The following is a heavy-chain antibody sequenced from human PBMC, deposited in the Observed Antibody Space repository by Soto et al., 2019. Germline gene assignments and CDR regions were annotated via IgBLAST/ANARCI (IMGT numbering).Heavy chain of an antibody. V-gene: IGHV1-18*01. CDR3: AGGGYGDY. D-gene: IGHD1-1*01. CDR2: ISAHNGNT. Sequence: QVHLVQSGAEVKKPGASVKVSCKGSGYGFTTYGITWVRQAPGQGLEWMAWISAHNGNTNYAQKVQGRVTVTRDTSTRTACTEPRSIRDDDTVVYYCAGGGYGDYWGQGPVVTVSS. CDR1: GYGFTTYG. J-gene: IGHJ4*02.